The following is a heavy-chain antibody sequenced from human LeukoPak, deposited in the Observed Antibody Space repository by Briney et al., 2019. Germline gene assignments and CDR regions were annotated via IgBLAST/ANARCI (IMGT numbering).Heavy chain of an antibody. CDR3: ARSNSFDI. Sequence: PGGSLRLSCAASGFTVSSNYMSWVRQAPGKGLEWVSVIYSGGSIYYADSVKGRFTISRDNSKNTLYLQMSSLRAEDTAVYYCARSNSFDIWGQGTMVTVSS. J-gene: IGHJ3*02. CDR2: IYSGGSI. CDR1: GFTVSSNY. V-gene: IGHV3-66*01.